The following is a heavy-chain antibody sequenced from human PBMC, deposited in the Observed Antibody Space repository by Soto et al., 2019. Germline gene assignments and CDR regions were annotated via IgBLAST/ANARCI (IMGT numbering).Heavy chain of an antibody. V-gene: IGHV4-31*03. D-gene: IGHD6-6*01. CDR2: NYYSGIT. J-gene: IGHJ6*02. Sequence: SETLSLTCTVSGGSISSGGYYWTWIRQHPGKGLEWIGYNYYSGITYYNPSLKSRVTISLDTSKNQFSLKLSSVTAADTAVYYCARGSSIAGLYYGMDVWGQGTTVTV. CDR3: ARGSSIAGLYYGMDV. CDR1: GGSISSGGYY.